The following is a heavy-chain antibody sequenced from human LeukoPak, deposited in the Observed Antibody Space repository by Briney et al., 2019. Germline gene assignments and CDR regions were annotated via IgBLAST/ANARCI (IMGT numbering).Heavy chain of an antibody. D-gene: IGHD3-10*01. CDR1: GFTFGDYA. J-gene: IGHJ4*02. V-gene: IGHV3-49*04. Sequence: GGSLRLSCTASGFTFGDYAMSWVRQAPGKGLEWVGSIRSKVYGGTTEYAASVKGRFTISRDDSKSIAYLQMNSLKTEDTAVYYCTRDLLLRRFDYWGQGTLVTVSS. CDR3: TRDLLLRRFDY. CDR2: IRSKVYGGTT.